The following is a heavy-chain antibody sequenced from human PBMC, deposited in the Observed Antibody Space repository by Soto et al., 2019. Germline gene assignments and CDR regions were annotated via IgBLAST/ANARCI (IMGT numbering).Heavy chain of an antibody. J-gene: IGHJ3*01. CDR3: ASWHLREHAYDV. V-gene: IGHV3-53*01. Sequence: LCLTCTFSGGSISSGDHYWSWIRQPPGKGLEWLSALYDLDGIYYADSVKGRFTTSGDSSKNIVYLQMNDLRPDDTAVYYCASWHLREHAYDVWGQGTTVTVSS. CDR2: LYDLDGI. CDR1: GGSISSGDHY. D-gene: IGHD4-17*01.